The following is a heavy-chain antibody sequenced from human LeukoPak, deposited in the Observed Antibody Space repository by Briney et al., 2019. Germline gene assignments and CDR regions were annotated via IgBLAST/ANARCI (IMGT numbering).Heavy chain of an antibody. V-gene: IGHV1-18*01. CDR2: ISAYNGNT. D-gene: IGHD3-3*01. J-gene: IGHJ4*02. CDR3: ARVLYYDFWSGYPGNYYFDY. Sequence: GASVKVSCKASGYTFTSYGISWGRQAPGQGLEWMGWISAYNGNTNYAQKLQGRVTMTTDTSTSTAYMELRSLRSDDTAVYFCARVLYYDFWSGYPGNYYFDYWGQGTLVTVSS. CDR1: GYTFTSYG.